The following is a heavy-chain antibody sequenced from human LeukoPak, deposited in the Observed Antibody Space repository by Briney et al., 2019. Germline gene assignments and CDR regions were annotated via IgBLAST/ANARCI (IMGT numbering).Heavy chain of an antibody. J-gene: IGHJ4*02. CDR2: IKRDESEK. CDR3: ARDQDGYNYFSLW. D-gene: IGHD5-24*01. CDR1: GFTFSRNG. Sequence: GGSLRLSCTASGFTFSRNGMHWVRQAPGKGLEWVAFIKRDESEKWYLNSVRGRFTISRDNSKNTLYLHMNSLSAEDTAVYYCARDQDGYNYFSLWGGQGTLVTVSS. V-gene: IGHV3-30*19.